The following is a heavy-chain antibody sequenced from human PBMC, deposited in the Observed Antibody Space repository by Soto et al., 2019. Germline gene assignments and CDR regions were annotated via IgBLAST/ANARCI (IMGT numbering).Heavy chain of an antibody. D-gene: IGHD3-10*01. CDR2: IDWEDDK. Sequence: SGPTLVNPTQTLTLTCVFSGFSLSTTGMSVSWFRQPPGKALEWLAHIDWEDDKFYSTSLETRLTISKDTSKNQVVLTMTNMEPVDTATYFCARHRAYPYHFDYWGQGALVTVSS. CDR1: GFSLSTTGMS. CDR3: ARHRAYPYHFDY. V-gene: IGHV2-70*12. J-gene: IGHJ4*02.